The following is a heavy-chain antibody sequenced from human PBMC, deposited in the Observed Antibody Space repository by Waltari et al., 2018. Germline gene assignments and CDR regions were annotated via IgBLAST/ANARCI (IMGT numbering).Heavy chain of an antibody. CDR1: GGTFSSYA. Sequence: QVQLVQSGAEVKKPGSSVKVSCKASGGTFSSYAISWVRQAPGQGLEWMGGIIPSVGTANDAQKFQGRVTITADESTSTAYMELSSLRSEDTAVYYCATRPYSSGWPNYYYYGMDVWGQGTTVTVSS. CDR3: ATRPYSSGWPNYYYYGMDV. D-gene: IGHD6-19*01. CDR2: IIPSVGTA. V-gene: IGHV1-69*12. J-gene: IGHJ6*02.